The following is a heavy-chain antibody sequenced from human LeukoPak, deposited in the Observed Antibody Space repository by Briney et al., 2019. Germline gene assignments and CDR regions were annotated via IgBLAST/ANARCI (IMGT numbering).Heavy chain of an antibody. J-gene: IGHJ4*02. D-gene: IGHD6-6*01. CDR3: AREYSSSSGGY. Sequence: SVKVSCKASGGTFSSYNINWVRQAPGQGLEWVGSFISMLGVANYAQKFQGRVTITADKSTTTAYMELSSLRSEDTAVYYCAREYSSSSGGYWGQGTLVTVSS. V-gene: IGHV1-69*04. CDR2: FISMLGVA. CDR1: GGTFSSYN.